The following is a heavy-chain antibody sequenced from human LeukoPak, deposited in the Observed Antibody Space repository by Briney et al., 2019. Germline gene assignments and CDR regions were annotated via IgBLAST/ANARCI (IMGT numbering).Heavy chain of an antibody. V-gene: IGHV3-21*01. J-gene: IGHJ6*03. D-gene: IGHD2-15*01. CDR2: ISSSSSYI. CDR3: ARERYPYYYMDV. Sequence: GGSLRLSCAASGFTFSSYSMNWVRQAPGKGLEGVSSISSSSSYIYYADSVKGRFTISRDNAKNSLYLQMNSLRAEDTAVYYCARERYPYYYMDVWGKGTTVTISS. CDR1: GFTFSSYS.